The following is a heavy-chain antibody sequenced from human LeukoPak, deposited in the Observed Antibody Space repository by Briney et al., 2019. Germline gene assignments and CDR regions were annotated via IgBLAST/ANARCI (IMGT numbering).Heavy chain of an antibody. V-gene: IGHV3-23*01. J-gene: IGHJ4*02. D-gene: IGHD1-26*01. CDR2: ISGSGGST. Sequence: TGGSLRLSCAASGFTFSDYYMSWIRQAPGKGLEWVSAISGSGGSTYYADSVKGRFTISRDNSKNTLYLQMNSLRAEDTAVYYCAKDPPYGRDYWGQGTLVTVSS. CDR3: AKDPPYGRDY. CDR1: GFTFSDYY.